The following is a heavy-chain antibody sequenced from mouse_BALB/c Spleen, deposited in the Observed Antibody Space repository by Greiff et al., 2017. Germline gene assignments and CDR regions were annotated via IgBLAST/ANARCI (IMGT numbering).Heavy chain of an antibody. D-gene: IGHD1-1*01. V-gene: IGHV1-18*01. CDR3: AAVVATPHWYFDV. CDR1: GYTFTEYT. Sequence: VQLKESGPELVKPGASVKISCKTSGYTFTEYTMHWVKQSHGKSLEWIGGINPNNGGTSYNQKFKGKATLTVDKSSSTAYMQLSSLTSEDSAVYYCAAVVATPHWYFDVWGAGTTVTVSS. J-gene: IGHJ1*01. CDR2: INPNNGGT.